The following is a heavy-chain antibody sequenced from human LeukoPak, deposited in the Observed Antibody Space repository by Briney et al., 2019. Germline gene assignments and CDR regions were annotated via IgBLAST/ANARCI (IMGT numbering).Heavy chain of an antibody. J-gene: IGHJ4*02. CDR1: GGSISSYH. V-gene: IGHV4-59*13. Sequence: SETLSLTCTVSGGSISSYHWSWIRQPPGKGLEWIGYIYYSGGTNYNPSLKSRVSISVDTPKNQFCLKLNSVTAADTAAYYCARGVSGSYVFNSWGQGTLVTVSS. CDR3: ARGVSGSYVFNS. CDR2: IYYSGGT. D-gene: IGHD3-16*01.